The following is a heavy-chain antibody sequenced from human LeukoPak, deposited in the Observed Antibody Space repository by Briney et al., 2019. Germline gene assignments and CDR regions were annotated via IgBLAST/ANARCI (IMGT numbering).Heavy chain of an antibody. D-gene: IGHD6-19*01. CDR3: ARATPGIAVANY. Sequence: SETLSLTCAVSGYSISSGYYWGWIRQPPGKGLEWIGSIYHSGSTYYNPSLKSRVTISVDTSKNQFSLKLSSVTAADTAVYYCARATPGIAVANYWGQGTLVTVSS. CDR1: GYSISSGYY. J-gene: IGHJ4*02. CDR2: IYHSGST. V-gene: IGHV4-38-2*01.